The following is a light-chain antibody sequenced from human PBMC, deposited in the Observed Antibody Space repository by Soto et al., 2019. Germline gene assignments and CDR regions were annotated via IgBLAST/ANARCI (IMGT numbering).Light chain of an antibody. V-gene: IGLV1-44*01. CDR2: GDY. CDR1: PSNIGSNT. Sequence: QSVLTQPPSASGTPGQRVTSSCSGSPSNIGSNTVSWYQQFSGSAPRLIMYGDYRRPSGVPDRFSGSKSGTSASLAISGLQSEDESIFYCAAWDDSLSGPVVCGGGTKLTVL. CDR3: AAWDDSLSGPVV. J-gene: IGLJ2*01.